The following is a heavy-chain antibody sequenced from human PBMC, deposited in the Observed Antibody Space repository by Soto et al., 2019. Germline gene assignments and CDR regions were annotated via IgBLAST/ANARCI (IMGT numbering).Heavy chain of an antibody. CDR1: GYTFTGYY. D-gene: IGHD3-22*01. CDR2: INPNSGGT. CDR3: ARAITMIVTALAY. Sequence: GXSVKVSCKASGYTFTGYYMHWVRQAPGQGLEWMGWINPNSGGTNYAQKFQGRVTMTRDTSISTAYMELSRLRSDDKAVYYCARAITMIVTALAYWGQGTLVTVSS. V-gene: IGHV1-2*02. J-gene: IGHJ4*02.